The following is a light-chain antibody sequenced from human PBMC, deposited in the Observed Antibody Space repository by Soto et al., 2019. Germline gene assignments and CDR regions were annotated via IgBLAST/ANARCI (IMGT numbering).Light chain of an antibody. CDR2: DAS. CDR3: QQYDDWPLT. CDR1: QNIKTN. V-gene: IGKV3-15*01. Sequence: EIVMTQSPATLSVFPGESASLSCRASQNIKTNFAWYPQIPGRTPRLLIFDASARATGIPARFSGSGSGTEFTLTISSLQSEDFGIYYCQQYDDWPLTFGGGTKVEIK. J-gene: IGKJ4*01.